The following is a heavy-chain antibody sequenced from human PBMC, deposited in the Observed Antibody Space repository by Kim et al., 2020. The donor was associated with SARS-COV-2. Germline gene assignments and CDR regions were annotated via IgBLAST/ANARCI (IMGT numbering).Heavy chain of an antibody. D-gene: IGHD4-17*01. J-gene: IGHJ4*02. Sequence: TYNPSLKSRVTISVDTSKNQFSLKLSSVTAADTAVYYCARENSGDYGFDYWAREPWSPSPQ. CDR3: ARENSGDYGFDY. V-gene: IGHV4-59*01.